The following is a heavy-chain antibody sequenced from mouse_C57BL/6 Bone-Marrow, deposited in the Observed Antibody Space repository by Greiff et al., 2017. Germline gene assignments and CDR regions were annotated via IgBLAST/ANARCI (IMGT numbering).Heavy chain of an antibody. Sequence: QVQLQQPGAELVKPGASVKLSCKASGYTFTNYWMHWVKQRPGQGLEWIGMMHPNGGSPDYNEKFKSEATLSVAKSSRTAYMELSSLTSEDSAVYYCARSYDYDVYTMDYWGQGTSVTVSS. V-gene: IGHV1-64*01. D-gene: IGHD2-4*01. CDR3: ARSYDYDVYTMDY. CDR2: MHPNGGSP. CDR1: GYTFTNYW. J-gene: IGHJ4*01.